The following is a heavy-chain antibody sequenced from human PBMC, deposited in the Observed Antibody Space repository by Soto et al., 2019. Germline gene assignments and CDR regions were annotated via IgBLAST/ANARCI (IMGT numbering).Heavy chain of an antibody. CDR1: GFTFSSYS. V-gene: IGHV3-21*01. J-gene: IGHJ3*02. CDR3: AFAGSGSYSNVADAFDI. CDR2: ISSSGTYI. Sequence: EVQLVESGGGLVKPGGSLRLSCAASGFTFSSYSMNWVRQAPGKGLEWVSSISSSGTYIYYADSVKGRFTISRDNAKNALYLQMTSLRAEDTAVYYCAFAGSGSYSNVADAFDIWCQGTMVTVSS. D-gene: IGHD3-10*01.